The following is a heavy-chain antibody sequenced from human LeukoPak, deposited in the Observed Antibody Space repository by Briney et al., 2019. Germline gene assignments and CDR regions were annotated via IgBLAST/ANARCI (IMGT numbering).Heavy chain of an antibody. D-gene: IGHD6-19*01. Sequence: GGSLRLSCAASGFTFSSYSMNWVRQAPGKGLEWVSYISSSSSTIYYADSVKGRFTISRDNAKNSLYLQMNSLRAEDTAVYYCARDLVSVAVAGTATSNDAFDIWGQGTMVTVSS. CDR3: ARDLVSVAVAGTATSNDAFDI. J-gene: IGHJ3*02. V-gene: IGHV3-48*04. CDR2: ISSSSSTI. CDR1: GFTFSSYS.